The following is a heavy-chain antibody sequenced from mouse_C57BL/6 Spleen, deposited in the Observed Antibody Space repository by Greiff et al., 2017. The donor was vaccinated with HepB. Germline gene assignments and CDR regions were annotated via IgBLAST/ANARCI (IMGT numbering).Heavy chain of an antibody. J-gene: IGHJ4*01. D-gene: IGHD1-1*01. CDR3: AGGGSTVVAGDYAMDY. CDR1: GYTFTSYW. CDR2: IHPNSGST. Sequence: QVQLQQPGAELVKPGASVKSSCKASGYTFTSYWMHWVKQRPGQGLEWIGMIHPNSGSTNYNQKFKSKATLTLDKSSSTAYMQLSSLTSEDSAVYYCAGGGSTVVAGDYAMDYWGQGTSVTVSS. V-gene: IGHV1-64*01.